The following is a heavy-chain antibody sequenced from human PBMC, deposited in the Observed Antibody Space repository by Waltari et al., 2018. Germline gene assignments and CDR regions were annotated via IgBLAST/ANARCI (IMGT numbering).Heavy chain of an antibody. D-gene: IGHD3-16*01. CDR2: IYHSGST. CDR1: GYSISSGYY. CDR3: ARLWGSYFYFDY. V-gene: IGHV4-38-2*01. J-gene: IGHJ4*02. Sequence: QVQLQESGPGLVKPSETLSLTCAVSGYSISSGYYWGWIRQPPGKGLEWIGSIYHSGSTYYNPSLKSRVTISVDTSKNQFSLKLSSVTAADTAVYYCARLWGSYFYFDYWGQGTLVTVSS.